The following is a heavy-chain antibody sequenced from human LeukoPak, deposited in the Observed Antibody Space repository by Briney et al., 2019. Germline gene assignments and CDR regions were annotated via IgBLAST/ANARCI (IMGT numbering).Heavy chain of an antibody. D-gene: IGHD5-18*01. J-gene: IGHJ4*02. Sequence: ASVKVSCKASGYTFTSYGISWVRQAPGQGLEWMGWISAYNGNTNYAQKLQGRVTITRDTSASTAYMELSSLRSEDTAVYYCAGASMGIPNYWGQGTLVTVSS. CDR2: ISAYNGNT. CDR1: GYTFTSYG. V-gene: IGHV1-18*01. CDR3: AGASMGIPNY.